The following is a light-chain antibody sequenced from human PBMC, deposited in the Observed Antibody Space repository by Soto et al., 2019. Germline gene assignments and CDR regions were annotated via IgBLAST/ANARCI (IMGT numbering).Light chain of an antibody. CDR3: QKSYSTPIT. J-gene: IGKJ5*01. CDR2: AAS. Sequence: DIQMTQSPSSMSASVGDRVTLTCRASQSISSYLNWYQQKPGKAPKLLIYAASSLQSGVPSRSSGSGSGTDFTLTISSLQPEEFATYYCQKSYSTPITVGQGTRLEIK. CDR1: QSISSY. V-gene: IGKV1-39*01.